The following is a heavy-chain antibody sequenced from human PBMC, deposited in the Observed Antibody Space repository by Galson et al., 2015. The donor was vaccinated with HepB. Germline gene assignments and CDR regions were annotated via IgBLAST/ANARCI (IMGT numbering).Heavy chain of an antibody. D-gene: IGHD1-26*01. Sequence: SVKVSCKASGGTFSSYAISWVRQAPGQGLEWMGRIIPILGIANYAQKFQGRVTITADKSTSTAYMELSSLRSEDTAVYYCARDSALNSGSYYFAWYFDLWGRGTLVTVSS. CDR3: ARDSALNSGSYYFAWYFDL. CDR2: IIPILGIA. V-gene: IGHV1-69*04. CDR1: GGTFSSYA. J-gene: IGHJ2*01.